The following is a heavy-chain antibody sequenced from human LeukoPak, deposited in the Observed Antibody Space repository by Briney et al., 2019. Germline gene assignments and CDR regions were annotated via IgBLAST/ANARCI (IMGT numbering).Heavy chain of an antibody. Sequence: GESLKISCKGSGYSFTSYWIGWVRQMPGKGLECMGIIYPGDSDTRYSPPFQGQVTILVDKSISTAYLQWSNLKASDTAMYYCARRGDYGDYWFDPWGQGTLVTVSS. V-gene: IGHV5-51*01. CDR1: GYSFTSYW. D-gene: IGHD4-17*01. CDR2: IYPGDSDT. J-gene: IGHJ5*02. CDR3: ARRGDYGDYWFDP.